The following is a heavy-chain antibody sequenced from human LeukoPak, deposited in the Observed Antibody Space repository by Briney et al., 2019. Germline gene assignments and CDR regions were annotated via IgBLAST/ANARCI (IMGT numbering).Heavy chain of an antibody. D-gene: IGHD3-10*01. CDR3: ARVDMVRGVITGGVH. V-gene: IGHV1-69*05. Sequence: SVKVSCKASGGTFSSYAISWVRQAPGQGLEWMGGIIPIFGTANYAQKFQGRVTITTDESTSTAYMELSSLRSDDTAVYYCARVDMVRGVITGGVHWGQGTLVTVSS. CDR2: IIPIFGTA. CDR1: GGTFSSYA. J-gene: IGHJ4*02.